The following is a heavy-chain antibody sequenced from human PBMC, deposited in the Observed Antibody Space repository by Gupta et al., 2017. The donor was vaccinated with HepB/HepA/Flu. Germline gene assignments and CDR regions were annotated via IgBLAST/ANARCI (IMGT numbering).Heavy chain of an antibody. Sequence: QVTLNSSGPALVKHTQTRTLACTFSGFSRSTSRMRVNWIRQPPGKALEWLARIDWDDDKLYSTSLKTRLTISKDTSKNQMVLTMTNMDPVDTATYYCARMGYESSGFYYLEYWSQGILVTVST. D-gene: IGHD3-22*01. CDR2: IDWDDDK. CDR1: GFSRSTSRMR. V-gene: IGHV2-70*04. J-gene: IGHJ4*02. CDR3: ARMGYESSGFYYLEY.